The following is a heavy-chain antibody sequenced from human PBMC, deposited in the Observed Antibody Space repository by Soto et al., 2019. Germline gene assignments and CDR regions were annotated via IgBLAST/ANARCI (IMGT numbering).Heavy chain of an antibody. V-gene: IGHV1-18*01. CDR1: GYTFTSYG. CDR3: GRGISGHLTTVTTRHYYGMDV. Sequence: ASVKVSCKASGYTFTSYGISWVRQAPGQGLEWMGWISAYNGNTTYAQKLQGRVTMTTDTSTSTAYMELRSLRSDDTAVYYCGRGISGHLTTVTTRHYYGMDVWGQGTTVTVSS. D-gene: IGHD4-17*01. J-gene: IGHJ6*02. CDR2: ISAYNGNT.